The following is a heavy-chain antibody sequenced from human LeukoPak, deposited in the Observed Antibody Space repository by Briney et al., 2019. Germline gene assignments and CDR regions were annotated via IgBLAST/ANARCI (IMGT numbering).Heavy chain of an antibody. V-gene: IGHV4-39*01. CDR3: ASTGGYSYGYAEYYFDY. J-gene: IGHJ4*02. D-gene: IGHD5-18*01. CDR2: IYYSGST. CDR1: GGSISSSSYY. Sequence: PSETLSLTRTVSGGSISSSSYYWGWIRQPPGKGLEWIGSIYYSGSTYYNPSLKSRVTISVDTSKNQFSLKLSSVTAADTAVYYCASTGGYSYGYAEYYFDYWGQGTLVTVSS.